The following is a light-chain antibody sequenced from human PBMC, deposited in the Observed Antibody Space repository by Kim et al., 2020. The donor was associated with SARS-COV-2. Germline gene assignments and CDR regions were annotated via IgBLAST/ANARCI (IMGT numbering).Light chain of an antibody. J-gene: IGLJ2*01. CDR1: SSDIGCYNL. CDR3: SSYAGRQNLV. Sequence: GQSVDISCTGTSSDIGCYNLVAWYQQPPGKAPKVMIYEVNKRPSGVPDRFSGSKSGNTASLTVSGLQAEDEADYYCSSYAGRQNLVFGGGTQLTVL. CDR2: EVN. V-gene: IGLV2-8*01.